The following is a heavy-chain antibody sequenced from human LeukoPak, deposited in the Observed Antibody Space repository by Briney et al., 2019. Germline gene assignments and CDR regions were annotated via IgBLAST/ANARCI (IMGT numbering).Heavy chain of an antibody. Sequence: SETLSLTCTVSGVSISTYYWSWIRQPAGKGLEWIGRISTSGSTNYNPSLKSRVTMSVDTSKNQFSLKLNSVTAADTAVYYCARGGDSSGYFYSIDYWGQGTLVTVSS. CDR2: ISTSGST. CDR1: GVSISTYY. D-gene: IGHD3-22*01. J-gene: IGHJ4*02. V-gene: IGHV4-4*07. CDR3: ARGGDSSGYFYSIDY.